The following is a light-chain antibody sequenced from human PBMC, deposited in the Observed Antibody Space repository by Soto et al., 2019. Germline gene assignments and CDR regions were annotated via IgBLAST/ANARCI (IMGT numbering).Light chain of an antibody. J-gene: IGKJ2*01. CDR2: GAS. V-gene: IGKV3-20*01. CDR3: QQYGNQPPNA. Sequence: EIVLTQSPGTLSLSPGERATLSGRASQSVSSSYLAWYQQKPGQAPRVLIHGASSRPTGIPDSFSGSGSGPDFTLTISRMEPEDFAVSFCQQYGNQPPNAFCHGAKVEIK. CDR1: QSVSSSY.